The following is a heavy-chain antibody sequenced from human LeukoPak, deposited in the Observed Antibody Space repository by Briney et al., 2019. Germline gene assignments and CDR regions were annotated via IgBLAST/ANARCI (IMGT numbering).Heavy chain of an antibody. V-gene: IGHV3-53*05. Sequence: GGSLRLSCAASGFTFSSYAMSWVRQAPGKGLEWVSVIYSGGSTYYADSVKGRFTISRDNSKNTLYLQMNSLRSEDTAVYYCAILELSASSAYYDYVWGSYRFDAFDIWGQGTMVTVSS. CDR3: AILELSASSAYYDYVWGSYRFDAFDI. J-gene: IGHJ3*02. CDR1: GFTFSSYA. CDR2: IYSGGST. D-gene: IGHD3-16*02.